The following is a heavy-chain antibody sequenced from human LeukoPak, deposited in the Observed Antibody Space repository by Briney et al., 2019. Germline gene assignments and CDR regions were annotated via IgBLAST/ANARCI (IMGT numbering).Heavy chain of an antibody. CDR2: ISSSGYTI. V-gene: IGHV3-48*03. CDR3: ARAPYYYDSSGYFKH. Sequence: PGGSPRLSCAASGFTFSSYEMNWVRQAPGKGLEWVSYISSSGYTIHYADSVKGRFTISRDNTKNSTYMQMNSLRAEDTAVYFCARAPYYYDSSGYFKHWSQATLVTVYS. D-gene: IGHD3-22*01. J-gene: IGHJ1*01. CDR1: GFTFSSYE.